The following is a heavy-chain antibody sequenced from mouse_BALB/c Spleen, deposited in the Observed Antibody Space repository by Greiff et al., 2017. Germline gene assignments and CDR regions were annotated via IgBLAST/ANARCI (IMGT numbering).Heavy chain of an antibody. CDR2: INPSNGGT. V-gene: IGHV1S81*02. CDR3: TRLGLGLYYAMDY. D-gene: IGHD4-1*01. Sequence: VKLMESGAELVKPGASVKLSCKASGYTFTSYYMYWVKQRPGQGLEWIGEINPSNGGTNFNEKFKSKATLTVDKSSSTAYMQLSSLTSEDSAVYYCTRLGLGLYYAMDYWGQGTSVTVSS. J-gene: IGHJ4*01. CDR1: GYTFTSYY.